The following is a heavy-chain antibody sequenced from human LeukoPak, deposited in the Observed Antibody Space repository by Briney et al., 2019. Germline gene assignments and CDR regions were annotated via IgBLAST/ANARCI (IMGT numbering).Heavy chain of an antibody. Sequence: SVKVSCKASGGTFSSYAISWVRQAPGQGLEWMGGIIPIFGTANYAQKFQGRVTITTDESTSTAYMELSSLRSEDTAMYYCARAPIWGDSSKDYYYMDVWGKGTTVTVSS. CDR3: ARAPIWGDSSKDYYYMDV. V-gene: IGHV1-69*05. D-gene: IGHD2-21*02. CDR1: GGTFSSYA. J-gene: IGHJ6*03. CDR2: IIPIFGTA.